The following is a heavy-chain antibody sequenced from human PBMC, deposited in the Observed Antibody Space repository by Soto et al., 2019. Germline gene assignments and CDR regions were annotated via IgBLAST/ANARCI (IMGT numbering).Heavy chain of an antibody. V-gene: IGHV4-30-2*01. Sequence: QLQLQESGSGLVRPSQTLSLTCAVSGGSISSGGYSWNWIRQPPGKGLEWIGYIYHSGSTLYNPSLKSRVXXXVXKSKNQFSLQLSAVTAADTAVYYCARDQLEGNWFDPWGQGTLVTVSS. CDR3: ARDQLEGNWFDP. CDR2: IYHSGST. J-gene: IGHJ5*02. D-gene: IGHD1-1*01. CDR1: GGSISSGGYS.